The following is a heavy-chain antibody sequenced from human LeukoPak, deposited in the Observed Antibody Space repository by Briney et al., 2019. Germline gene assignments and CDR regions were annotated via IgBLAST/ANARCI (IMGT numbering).Heavy chain of an antibody. CDR2: ISNSGTII. D-gene: IGHD6-19*01. CDR1: GFAFRNYY. V-gene: IGHV3-11*01. Sequence: GGSLRLSCAASGFAFRNYYMDWIRQAPGKGLEWVAYISNSGTIIYYAESVKGRFTISRDNAKNSLYLQMNSLRAEDTALYYCARDLAMAGRDLDYWGQGTMASVCS. J-gene: IGHJ4*02. CDR3: ARDLAMAGRDLDY.